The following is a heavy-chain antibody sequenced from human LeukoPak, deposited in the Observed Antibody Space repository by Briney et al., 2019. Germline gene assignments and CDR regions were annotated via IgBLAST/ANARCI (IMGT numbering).Heavy chain of an antibody. Sequence: KASETLSLTCTVSGGSISSGGYYWSWIRQPPGKGLEWIGYIYHSGSTYYNPSLKSRVTISVDRSKNQFSLKLSSVTAADTAVYYCARCGGDSLAFDYWGQGTLVTVSS. CDR1: GGSISSGGYY. J-gene: IGHJ4*02. D-gene: IGHD2-21*01. CDR3: ARCGGDSLAFDY. V-gene: IGHV4-30-2*01. CDR2: IYHSGST.